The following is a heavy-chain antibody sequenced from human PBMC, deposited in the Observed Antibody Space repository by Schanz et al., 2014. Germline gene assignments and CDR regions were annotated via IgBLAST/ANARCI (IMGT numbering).Heavy chain of an antibody. CDR2: IKQDGSEK. CDR3: AMGGYQLHH. V-gene: IGHV3-7*01. J-gene: IGHJ4*02. Sequence: DVQLLESGGGLVQPGESLRLSCAASGFTFSDYYMTWIRQAPGKGLEWVANIKQDGSEKYYVDSVKGRFTISRDNSKDTLYLQMNSLRVEDTAVYYCAMGGYQLHHWGQGTLVTVSS. D-gene: IGHD1-7*01. CDR1: GFTFSDYY.